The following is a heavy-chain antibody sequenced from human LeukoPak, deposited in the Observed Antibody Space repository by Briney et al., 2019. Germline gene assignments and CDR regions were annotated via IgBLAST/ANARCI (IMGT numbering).Heavy chain of an antibody. V-gene: IGHV4-34*01. J-gene: IGHJ4*02. CDR3: ASARGGSYYVDY. D-gene: IGHD1-26*01. Sequence: SETLSLTCAVYGGSFSGYYWSWIRQPPGKGLEWIGEINHSGSTNYNPSLKSRVTISVDTSKNQFSLKLSSVTAADAAMYYCASARGGSYYVDYWGQGTLVTVSS. CDR1: GGSFSGYY. CDR2: INHSGST.